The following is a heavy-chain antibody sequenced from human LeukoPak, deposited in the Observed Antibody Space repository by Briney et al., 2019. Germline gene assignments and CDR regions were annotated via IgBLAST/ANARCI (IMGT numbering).Heavy chain of an antibody. V-gene: IGHV4-34*01. CDR2: INHSGST. Sequence: PSETLSLTCAVYGGSFSGYYWSWIRQPPGKGLEWIGEINHSGSTNYNPSLKSRVTISVDTSKNQFSLKLSSVTAADTAVYYCAGSYYDFWSGYFDYWGQGTLVTVSS. J-gene: IGHJ4*02. D-gene: IGHD3-3*01. CDR1: GGSFSGYY. CDR3: AGSYYDFWSGYFDY.